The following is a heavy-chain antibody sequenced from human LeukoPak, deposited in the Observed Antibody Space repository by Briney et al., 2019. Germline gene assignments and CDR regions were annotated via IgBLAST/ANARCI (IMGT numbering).Heavy chain of an antibody. CDR1: GFTFSSYA. V-gene: IGHV3-23*01. CDR2: ISGSGGST. CDR3: AKRDIAAAGIAYYFDY. J-gene: IGHJ4*02. Sequence: GGSLRLSCAASGFTFSSYAMSWVRQAPGKGLEWVSAISGSGGSTYYADSVKGRFTISRDNSENTLYLQMNSLRAEDKAVYYCAKRDIAAAGIAYYFDYWGQGTLVTVSS. D-gene: IGHD6-13*01.